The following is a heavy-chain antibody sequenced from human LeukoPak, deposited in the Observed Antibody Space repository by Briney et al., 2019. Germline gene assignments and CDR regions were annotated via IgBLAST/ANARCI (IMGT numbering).Heavy chain of an antibody. CDR3: AKDNGGPNDY. CDR1: GFTFSSYG. Sequence: PGGSLRLSCAASGFTFSSYGMHWVCQAPGKGLEWVAVISYDGSNKYYADSVKGRFTISRDNSKNTLYLQMNSLRAEDTAVYYCAKDNGGPNDYWGQGTLVTVSS. CDR2: ISYDGSNK. J-gene: IGHJ4*02. D-gene: IGHD2-8*01. V-gene: IGHV3-30*18.